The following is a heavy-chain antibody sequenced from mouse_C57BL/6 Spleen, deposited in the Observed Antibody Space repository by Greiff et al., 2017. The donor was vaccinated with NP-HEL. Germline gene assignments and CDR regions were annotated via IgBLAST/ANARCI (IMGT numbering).Heavy chain of an antibody. CDR2: IDPSDSYT. D-gene: IGHD1-1*01. Sequence: VQLQQPGAELVMPGASVKLSCKASGYTFTSYWMHWVKQRPGQGLEWIGEIDPSDSYTNYNQKFKGKSTLTVDKSSSTAYMQLSSLTSEDSAVYYCARRAYYGSTYYYAMDYWGQGTSVTVSS. CDR3: ARRAYYGSTYYYAMDY. CDR1: GYTFTSYW. V-gene: IGHV1-69*01. J-gene: IGHJ4*01.